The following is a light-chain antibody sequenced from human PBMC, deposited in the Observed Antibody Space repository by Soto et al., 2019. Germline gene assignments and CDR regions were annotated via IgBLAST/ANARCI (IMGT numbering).Light chain of an antibody. CDR1: QTILYSSNSKNY. J-gene: IGKJ2*01. CDR3: QQYYSIPYT. Sequence: DIVMTQSPDSLAGSLGERATINCKSSQTILYSSNSKNYLAWYQQKPGQPPKLLIYWASTRESGVPDRFSGSGSVTDFTLTISSLQAEDVAVYYCQQYYSIPYTFGQGTKLEIK. CDR2: WAS. V-gene: IGKV4-1*01.